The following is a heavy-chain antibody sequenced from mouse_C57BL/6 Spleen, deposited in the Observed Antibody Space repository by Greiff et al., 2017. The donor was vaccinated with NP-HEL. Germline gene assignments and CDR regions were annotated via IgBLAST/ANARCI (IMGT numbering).Heavy chain of an antibody. J-gene: IGHJ4*01. D-gene: IGHD1-1*01. CDR2: ISSGSSTI. CDR3: ARIDYYGSSLYYAMDY. CDR1: GFTFSDYG. Sequence: EVKLMESGGGLVKPGGSLKLSCAASGFTFSDYGMHWVRQAPEKGLEWVAYISSGSSTIYYADTVKGRFTISRDNAKNTLFLQMTSLRSEDTAMYYCARIDYYGSSLYYAMDYWGQGTSVTVSS. V-gene: IGHV5-17*01.